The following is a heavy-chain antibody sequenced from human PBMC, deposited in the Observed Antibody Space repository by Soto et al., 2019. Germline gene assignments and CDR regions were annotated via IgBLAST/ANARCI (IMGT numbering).Heavy chain of an antibody. CDR3: ARVPYSGTFYVDY. CDR2: IYYSGST. J-gene: IGHJ4*02. CDR1: GGSISSVDYY. Sequence: SETLSLTCTVSGGSISSVDYYWSWIRQPPGKGLEWIGYIYYSGSTYYNPSLKSRVSISVDTSKNQFSLKLSSVTAADTAVYYCARVPYSGTFYVDYWGQGTLVTVSS. D-gene: IGHD1-26*01. V-gene: IGHV4-30-4*01.